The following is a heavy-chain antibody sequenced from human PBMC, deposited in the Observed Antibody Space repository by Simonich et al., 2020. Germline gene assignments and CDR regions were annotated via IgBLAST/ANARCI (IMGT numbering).Heavy chain of an antibody. CDR2: ITSSSSYM. CDR1: GFTFSSYS. CDR3: ARWIAVAGTGAYGMDV. D-gene: IGHD6-19*01. J-gene: IGHJ6*02. Sequence: EVQLVESGGGLVKPGGSLRLYCAASGFTFSSYSMNWVRQAPGKGLEWVSSITSSSSYMYYADSGKGRFNTSRNNAKNSLYLQMNSLRAEDTAVYYCARWIAVAGTGAYGMDVWGQGTTVTVSS. V-gene: IGHV3-21*01.